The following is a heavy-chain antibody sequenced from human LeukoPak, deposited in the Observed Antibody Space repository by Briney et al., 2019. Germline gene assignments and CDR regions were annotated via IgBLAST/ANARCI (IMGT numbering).Heavy chain of an antibody. CDR3: ARARTMVRGVIITGYYYGMDV. CDR2: INAGNGNT. D-gene: IGHD3-10*01. Sequence: ASVKVSCKASGYTFTSYAMHWVRQAPGQRLEWMGWINAGNGNTEYSQKFQGRVTITRDTSASTAYMELSSLRSEDTAVYYCARARTMVRGVIITGYYYGMDVWGKGTPVTVSS. J-gene: IGHJ6*04. V-gene: IGHV1-3*01. CDR1: GYTFTSYA.